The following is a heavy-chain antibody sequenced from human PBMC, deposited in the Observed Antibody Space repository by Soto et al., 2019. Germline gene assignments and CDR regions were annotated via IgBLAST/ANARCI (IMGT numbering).Heavy chain of an antibody. Sequence: GGSLRLSCAASGFTFSSYAMHWVRQAPGKGLEWVAVISYDGSNKYYADSVKGRFTISRDNSKNTLYLQMNSLRAEDTAVYYCAREAGGYGGNSDAFDIWGQGTMVTVSS. D-gene: IGHD2-21*02. V-gene: IGHV3-30-3*01. CDR3: AREAGGYGGNSDAFDI. CDR2: ISYDGSNK. J-gene: IGHJ3*02. CDR1: GFTFSSYA.